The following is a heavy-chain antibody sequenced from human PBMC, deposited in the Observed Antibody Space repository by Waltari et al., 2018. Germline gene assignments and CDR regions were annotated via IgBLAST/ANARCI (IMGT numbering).Heavy chain of an antibody. CDR1: GFTFDDYG. CDR2: ISWNGAST. V-gene: IGHV3-20*01. J-gene: IGHJ4*02. D-gene: IGHD7-27*01. Sequence: EVLLVESGGAVVRPGGSLRLSCAASGFTFDDYGMVWVRQAPGKGLEWVSGISWNGASTDYADSGKGRFTISRDKAKNSLYLQMNSLIAEDTALYHCARDKWGPDYWGQGTLVTVSS. CDR3: ARDKWGPDY.